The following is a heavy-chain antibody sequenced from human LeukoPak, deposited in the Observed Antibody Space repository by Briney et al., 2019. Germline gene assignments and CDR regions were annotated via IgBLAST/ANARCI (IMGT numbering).Heavy chain of an antibody. J-gene: IGHJ4*02. D-gene: IGHD3-22*01. CDR1: GFTFSSYA. Sequence: GGSLRLSCAASGFTFSSYAMSWVRQAPGKGLEWVSAISGSGGSTYYADSVKGRFTISRDNSKNTLYLQMNSLRAEDTAVYYCAKQSGPTMIVVVGFADYWGQGTLVTVSS. CDR2: ISGSGGST. CDR3: AKQSGPTMIVVVGFADY. V-gene: IGHV3-23*01.